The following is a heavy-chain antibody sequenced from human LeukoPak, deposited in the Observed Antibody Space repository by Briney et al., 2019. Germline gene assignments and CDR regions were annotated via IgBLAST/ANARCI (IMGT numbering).Heavy chain of an antibody. CDR2: ISYDGSNK. V-gene: IGHV3-30*03. J-gene: IGHJ4*02. Sequence: TGGSLRLSCAASGFTFSSYGMHWVRQAPGKGLEWVAVISYDGSNKYYADSVKGRFTISRDNSKNTLYLQMNSLRAEDTAVYYCARGSQSPFIVVVTATYFDYWGQGTLVTVSS. CDR1: GFTFSSYG. D-gene: IGHD2-21*02. CDR3: ARGSQSPFIVVVTATYFDY.